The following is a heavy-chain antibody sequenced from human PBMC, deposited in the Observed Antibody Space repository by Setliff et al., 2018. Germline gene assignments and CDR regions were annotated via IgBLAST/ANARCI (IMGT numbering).Heavy chain of an antibody. V-gene: IGHV1-69*13. CDR3: AREVGSRLDY. Sequence: GASVKVSCKASGGTFSSYAISWVRQAPGQGLEWMGRIIPIFATANYAQKFQGRVTITADESTSTAYMELRSLRSDDTAVYYCAREVGSRLDYWGQGTLVTVSS. D-gene: IGHD6-13*01. CDR1: GGTFSSYA. CDR2: IIPIFATA. J-gene: IGHJ4*02.